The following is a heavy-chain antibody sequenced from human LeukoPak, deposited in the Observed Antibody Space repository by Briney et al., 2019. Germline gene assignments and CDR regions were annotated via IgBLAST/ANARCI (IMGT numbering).Heavy chain of an antibody. D-gene: IGHD2-15*01. V-gene: IGHV3-21*01. CDR1: GFTFSNYA. CDR3: ARIQTSSGASHYYFDY. Sequence: PGGSLRLSCAASGFTFSNYAINWVRQAPGKGLEWFSSIGTTGTYTDYADSVKGRFTISRDNTKNSVFLQMNGLKAEDTAVYYCARIQTSSGASHYYFDYWGQGSLVTVSS. J-gene: IGHJ4*02. CDR2: IGTTGTYT.